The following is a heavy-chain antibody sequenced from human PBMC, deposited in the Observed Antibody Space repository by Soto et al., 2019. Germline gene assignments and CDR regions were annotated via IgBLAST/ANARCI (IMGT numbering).Heavy chain of an antibody. Sequence: EVQLLESGGDLVQPGGSLRLSCAASGFTFSNYDMRWVRQAPGKGLGGGSSVSSSGSSTYYADSVKGRFTISRDNSKNTLYLQMSSLGAADTAVYHCARRDCGSGRNCEFGAPAFAYWGQGNLVTVTS. CDR1: GFTFSNYD. J-gene: IGHJ4*02. V-gene: IGHV3-23*01. CDR2: VSSSGSST. D-gene: IGHD2-21*01. CDR3: ARRDCGSGRNCEFGAPAFAY.